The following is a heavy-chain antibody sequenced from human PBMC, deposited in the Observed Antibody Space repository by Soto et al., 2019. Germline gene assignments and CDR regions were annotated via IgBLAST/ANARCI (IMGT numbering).Heavy chain of an antibody. CDR3: ASFSGATYGDHGGGINY. CDR1: CGSISGSSYY. V-gene: IGHV4-39*01. J-gene: IGHJ4*02. Sequence: PSETLSLTCTVSCGSISGSSYYWGWIRQPPGKGLECIGSVHYSGSTDYNPSLKSRVTISVDTSKNQFSLKLTSVTAADTAVYFCASFSGATYGDHGGGINYWGQGTLVTVSS. D-gene: IGHD4-17*01. CDR2: VHYSGST.